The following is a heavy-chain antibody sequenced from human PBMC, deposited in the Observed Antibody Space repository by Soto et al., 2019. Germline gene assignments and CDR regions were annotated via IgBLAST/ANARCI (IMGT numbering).Heavy chain of an antibody. CDR2: ISSSGSTI. Sequence: EVQLVESGGGLVQPGGSLRVSCAASGFTLRTYSLNWVRQAPGRGPEWISYISSSGSTIYYADSVKGRFTVSRDNAKNSLSLQMNSLRDEDTAVYYCARVPSSGSYRSYSYFGMDVW. J-gene: IGHJ6*01. CDR1: GFTLRTYS. V-gene: IGHV3-48*02. CDR3: ARVPSSGSYRSYSYFGMDV. D-gene: IGHD1-26*01.